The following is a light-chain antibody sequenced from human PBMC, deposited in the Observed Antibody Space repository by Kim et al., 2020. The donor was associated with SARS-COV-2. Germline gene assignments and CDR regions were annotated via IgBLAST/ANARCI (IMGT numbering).Light chain of an antibody. CDR3: QQRRNWPIT. CDR2: DAS. Sequence: LSTGERATLSCRASQSVSSFLAWYQQKPGQAPRLLIYDASTRATGIPARFSGSGSGTDFTLTISSLEPEDFAVYYCQQRRNWPITFGQGTRLEIK. J-gene: IGKJ5*01. CDR1: QSVSSF. V-gene: IGKV3-11*01.